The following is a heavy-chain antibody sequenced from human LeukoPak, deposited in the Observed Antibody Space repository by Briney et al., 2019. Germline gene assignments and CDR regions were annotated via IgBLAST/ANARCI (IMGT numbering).Heavy chain of an antibody. CDR1: GYSISSGYY. V-gene: IGHV4-38-2*02. Sequence: SETLSLTCNVSGYSISSGYYWGWIRQPPGQGLEWIGSIYQNGNTYYKASLKSRVTIPLDMSKNQFSLKVNSVTAADTAVYYCARDLSSGWHYYFDSWGQGTLVTVSS. CDR2: IYQNGNT. J-gene: IGHJ4*02. D-gene: IGHD6-19*01. CDR3: ARDLSSGWHYYFDS.